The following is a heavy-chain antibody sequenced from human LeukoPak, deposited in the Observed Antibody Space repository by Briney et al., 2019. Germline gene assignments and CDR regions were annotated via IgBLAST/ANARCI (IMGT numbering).Heavy chain of an antibody. Sequence: GGSLRLSCAASGFTFSTFGMHWVRQAPGKGLEWVAVISYDGSNKYYAESVKGRFTISRDNSKNTVYLQLNSLRAEDTAVYYCARVGGTFFWYFDLWGRGTLVTVSS. CDR2: ISYDGSNK. J-gene: IGHJ2*01. CDR1: GFTFSTFG. V-gene: IGHV3-30*03. CDR3: ARVGGTFFWYFDL.